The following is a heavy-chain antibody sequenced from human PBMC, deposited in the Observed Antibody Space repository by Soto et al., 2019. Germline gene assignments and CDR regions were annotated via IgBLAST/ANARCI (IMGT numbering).Heavy chain of an antibody. J-gene: IGHJ6*02. CDR1: GFTFSAYY. CDR3: AMSLLDEYSSSWRSAYYGMDV. Sequence: ASVKVSCKASGFTFSAYYIYWVRQAPGQGLEWIGWINPNSGGTNNAQKFQGRVTMTRDTSTSTVYMELSALISDDTAVYYFAMSLLDEYSSSWRSAYYGMDVWGQGTTVTVSS. D-gene: IGHD6-13*01. CDR2: INPNSGGT. V-gene: IGHV1-2*02.